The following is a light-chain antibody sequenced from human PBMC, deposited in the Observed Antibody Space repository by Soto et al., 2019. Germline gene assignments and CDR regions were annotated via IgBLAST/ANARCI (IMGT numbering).Light chain of an antibody. Sequence: QAMLTQPPSVSGAPGQRVTISCTGTSSNIGTGYDVQWYQQLPGTAPKLLIYNNNNRPLGVPDRFSASKSGTSASLAITGLQAEDEADYYCQSSANRLSGSTFDGGTKLTVL. CDR2: NNN. CDR1: SSNIGTGYD. CDR3: QSSANRLSGST. V-gene: IGLV1-40*01. J-gene: IGLJ3*02.